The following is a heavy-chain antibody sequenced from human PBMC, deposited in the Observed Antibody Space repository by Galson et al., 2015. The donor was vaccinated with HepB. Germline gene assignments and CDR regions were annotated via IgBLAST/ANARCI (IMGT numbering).Heavy chain of an antibody. CDR3: ATHPISIVGATVAFDI. V-gene: IGHV4-39*01. CDR2: IYYSGST. J-gene: IGHJ3*02. D-gene: IGHD1-26*01. CDR1: GGSISSSSYY. Sequence: ETLSLTCTVSGGSISSSSYYWGWIRQPPGKGLEWIGSIYYSGSTYYNPSLKSRVTISVDTSKNQFSLKLSSVTAADTAVYYCATHPISIVGATVAFDIWGQGTMVTVSS.